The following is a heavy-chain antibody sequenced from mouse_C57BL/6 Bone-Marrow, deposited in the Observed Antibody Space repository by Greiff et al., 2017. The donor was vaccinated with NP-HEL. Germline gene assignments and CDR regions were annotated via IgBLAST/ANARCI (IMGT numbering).Heavy chain of an antibody. CDR1: GFTFSDAW. Sequence: EVKLVESGGGLVQPGGSMKLSCAASGFTFSDAWMDWVRQSPEKGLEWVAEIRNKANNHATYYAESVKGRFTISRDASKSSVYLQMNSLRAEDTGIYDCTSITTVVDGYWGQGTTLTVSS. CDR2: IRNKANNHAT. J-gene: IGHJ2*01. V-gene: IGHV6-6*01. D-gene: IGHD1-1*01. CDR3: TSITTVVDGY.